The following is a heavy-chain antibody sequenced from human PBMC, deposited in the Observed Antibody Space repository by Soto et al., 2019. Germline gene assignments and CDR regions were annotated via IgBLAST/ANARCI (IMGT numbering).Heavy chain of an antibody. CDR2: IYYTGST. CDR1: GGTISSGGYY. Sequence: SETLSLTCTVSGGTISSGGYYWSWIRQHPGKGLEWIGNIYYTGSTHYDPSLRSRITISLDTSKNQISLKLSSVTAADTAVYSCASSPVTGLYYAMDVWGKGTTFTVSS. CDR3: ASSPVTGLYYAMDV. J-gene: IGHJ6*04. V-gene: IGHV4-31*03. D-gene: IGHD6-19*01.